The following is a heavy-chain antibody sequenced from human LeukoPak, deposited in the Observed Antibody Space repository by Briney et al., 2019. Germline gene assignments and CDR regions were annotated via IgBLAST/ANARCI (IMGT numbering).Heavy chain of an antibody. CDR1: GFTFSSYA. J-gene: IGHJ4*02. Sequence: GGSLRLSCAASGFTFSSYAMSWVRQAPGKGLEWVSAISGSGGGTHFADSVKGRFTISRDNSKNMLYLQMNSLRAEDTAVYYCAKDWGSYRYFDYRGQGTLVTVSS. D-gene: IGHD3-16*02. CDR2: ISGSGGGT. V-gene: IGHV3-23*01. CDR3: AKDWGSYRYFDY.